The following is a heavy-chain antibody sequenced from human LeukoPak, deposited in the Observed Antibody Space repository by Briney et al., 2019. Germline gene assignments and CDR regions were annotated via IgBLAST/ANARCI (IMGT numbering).Heavy chain of an antibody. CDR2: INHSGST. CDR3: ARGTLGSGSYYRN. J-gene: IGHJ4*02. V-gene: IGHV4-34*01. D-gene: IGHD1-26*01. CDR1: GGSFSGYY. Sequence: SETLSLTCAVYGGSFSGYYWSWIRQPPGKGLEWIGEINHSGSTNYNPSLKSRVTISVDTSKNQFSLKLSSVTAADTAVYYCARGTLGSGSYYRNWGQGTLVTVSS.